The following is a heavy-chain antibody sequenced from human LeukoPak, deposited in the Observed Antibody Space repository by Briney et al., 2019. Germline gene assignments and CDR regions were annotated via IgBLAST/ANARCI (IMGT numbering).Heavy chain of an antibody. D-gene: IGHD5-18*01. CDR2: ISYDGSNK. CDR3: ARDLMAMGIFDY. V-gene: IGHV3-30*01. J-gene: IGHJ4*02. CDR1: GFTFSSYA. Sequence: GGSLRLSRAASGFTFSSYAMHWVRQAPGKGLEWVAVISYDGSNKYYADSVKGRFTISRDNSKNTLYLQMNSLRAEDTAVYYCARDLMAMGIFDYWGQGTLVTVSS.